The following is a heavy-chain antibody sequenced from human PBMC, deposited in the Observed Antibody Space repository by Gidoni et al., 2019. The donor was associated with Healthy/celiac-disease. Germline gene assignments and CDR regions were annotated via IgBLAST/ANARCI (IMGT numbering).Heavy chain of an antibody. CDR3: AKGRDGKYSSPLFSFDY. CDR2: ISGSGGST. V-gene: IGHV3-23*01. CDR1: GFTFSSYA. D-gene: IGHD6-13*01. Sequence: EVQLFESAGGLVQPGRSLRLSCAASGFTFSSYAMSWVRQAPGKGLEWVSAISGSGGSTYYADSVKGRFTISRDNSKNTLYLQMNSLRAEDTAVYYCAKGRDGKYSSPLFSFDYWGQGTLVTVSS. J-gene: IGHJ4*02.